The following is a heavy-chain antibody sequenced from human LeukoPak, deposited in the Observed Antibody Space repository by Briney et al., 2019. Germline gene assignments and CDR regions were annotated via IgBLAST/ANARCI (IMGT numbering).Heavy chain of an antibody. CDR2: IIPIFGTA. V-gene: IGHV1-69*01. CDR1: GGTFISYA. Sequence: ASVKVSCKASGGTFISYAISWVRQAPGQGLEWMGGIIPIFGTANYAQKLQGRVTITADESTSTAYMELSSLRSEDTAVYYCARVSSGLRLGEFYTWGQGTLVTVSS. D-gene: IGHD3-16*01. CDR3: ARVSSGLRLGEFYT. J-gene: IGHJ4*02.